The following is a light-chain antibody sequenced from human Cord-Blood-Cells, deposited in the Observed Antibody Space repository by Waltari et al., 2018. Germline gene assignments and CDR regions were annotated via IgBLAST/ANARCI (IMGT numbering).Light chain of an antibody. J-gene: IGLJ2*01. CDR1: SSDVGGYNY. Sequence: QSALTQPRSVSGSPGQSVTISCTGTSSDVGGYNYVSWYQQHPGKAPKLMFYDVSKRPSGVPDRCSGSKSGNTASLTISGLQAEDEADYYCCSYAGSVVFGGGTKLTVL. V-gene: IGLV2-11*01. CDR3: CSYAGSVV. CDR2: DVS.